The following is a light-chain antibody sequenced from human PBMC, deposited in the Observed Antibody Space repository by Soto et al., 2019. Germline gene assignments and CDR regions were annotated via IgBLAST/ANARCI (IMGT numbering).Light chain of an antibody. CDR3: SSRIETTSGTTRVE. J-gene: IGLJ3*02. CDR2: EVT. Sequence: QSALTQPPSASGSPGQSVTITCTGTSSDLGDFNYVSWYQQHPGQVPKLMIYEVTERPSGVPDRFTGSKSGNTASLTVSGLQAEDEADYYCSSRIETTSGTTRVEFGWGTKLTVL. CDR1: SSDLGDFNY. V-gene: IGLV2-8*01.